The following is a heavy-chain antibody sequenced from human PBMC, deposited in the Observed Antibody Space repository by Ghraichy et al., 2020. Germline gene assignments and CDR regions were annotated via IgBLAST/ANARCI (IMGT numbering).Heavy chain of an antibody. Sequence: SQTLSLTCAVYGGSFSGYYWSWIRQPPGKGLEWIGEINHSGSTNYNPSLKSRVTISIDTSKNQFSLKLSSVTAADTAVYYCARWEPAAIRGNWFDPWGQGTLVTVSS. CDR1: GGSFSGYY. D-gene: IGHD2-2*02. CDR2: INHSGST. J-gene: IGHJ5*02. V-gene: IGHV4-34*01. CDR3: ARWEPAAIRGNWFDP.